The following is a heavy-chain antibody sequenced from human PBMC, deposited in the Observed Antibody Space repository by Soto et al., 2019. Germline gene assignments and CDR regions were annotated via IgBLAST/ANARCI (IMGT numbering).Heavy chain of an antibody. V-gene: IGHV4-59*01. J-gene: IGHJ4*02. CDR2: IYYLGST. Sequence: QVQLQESGPGQVKPSETLSLTCTVSGGSMSEYFWSWVRQSPGKGLEWIGYIYYLGSTDYNPSLKSRVTISVDTSKMQCSLRLTSVTAADAAVYYCARDGYDGSGSPYPAYWGPGTQVTVSS. D-gene: IGHD3-10*01. CDR1: GGSMSEYF. CDR3: ARDGYDGSGSPYPAY.